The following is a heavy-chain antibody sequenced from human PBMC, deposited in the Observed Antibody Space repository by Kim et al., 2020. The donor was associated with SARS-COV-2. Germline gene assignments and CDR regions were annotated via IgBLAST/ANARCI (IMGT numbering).Heavy chain of an antibody. J-gene: IGHJ4*02. CDR1: GFTFNNYA. V-gene: IGHV3-64D*09. D-gene: IGHD6-13*01. Sequence: GGSLRLSCSASGFTFNNYAMVWVRQAPGKGLQYVSAISSNGGSTYYADSVKGRFTISRDNSRNTLYLQMSSLRVEDTALYYCVKDSSNWYHYDYWGQGTQVTVSS. CDR3: VKDSSNWYHYDY. CDR2: ISSNGGST.